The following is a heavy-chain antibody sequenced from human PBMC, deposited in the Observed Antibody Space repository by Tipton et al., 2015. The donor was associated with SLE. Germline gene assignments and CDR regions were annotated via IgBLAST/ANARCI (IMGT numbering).Heavy chain of an antibody. Sequence: TLSLTCAVYGGSFSGYYWNWIRQPPGEGLEWIGEINHSGSTNYNPSLKSRVTISVDTSKNQFSLKLSSVTAADTAVYYCGVFDSSGYYESAPDYWGQGTLVTVSS. D-gene: IGHD3-22*01. CDR1: GGSFSGYY. V-gene: IGHV4-34*01. CDR2: INHSGST. CDR3: GVFDSSGYYESAPDY. J-gene: IGHJ4*02.